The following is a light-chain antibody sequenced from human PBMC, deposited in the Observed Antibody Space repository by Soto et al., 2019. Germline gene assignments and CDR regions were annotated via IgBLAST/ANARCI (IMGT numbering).Light chain of an antibody. CDR3: QQYNNWPPWT. CDR1: QSVNSN. V-gene: IGKV3-15*01. Sequence: IVMTQSPATLSVSPGERATLSCRASQSVNSNLAWYQQKPVQAPTLLIYGASTRATVIPARFSGSGSGTEFTPTISSLQSEDFAVYYCQQYNNWPPWTFGQGTKVDIK. J-gene: IGKJ1*01. CDR2: GAS.